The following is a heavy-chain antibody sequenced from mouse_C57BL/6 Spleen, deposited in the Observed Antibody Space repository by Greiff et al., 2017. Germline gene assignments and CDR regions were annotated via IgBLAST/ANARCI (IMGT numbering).Heavy chain of an antibody. D-gene: IGHD3-1*01. CDR2: IDPSDSET. CDR3: AREGANSFDF. J-gene: IGHJ2*01. CDR1: GYTFTSYW. V-gene: IGHV1-52*01. Sequence: QVQLKQSGAELVRPGSSVKLSCKASGYTFTSYWMHWVKQRPIQGLEWIGNIDPSDSETHYNQMFKDKATLTVDKSSSTAYMQLSSLTSEDSAVYYYAREGANSFDFWGQGTTLTVSS.